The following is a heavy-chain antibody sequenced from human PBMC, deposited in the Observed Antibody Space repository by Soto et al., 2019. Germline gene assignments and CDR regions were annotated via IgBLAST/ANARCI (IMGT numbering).Heavy chain of an antibody. J-gene: IGHJ6*02. CDR2: MYNTGST. CDR1: GGSIRSYY. D-gene: IGHD2-21*02. V-gene: IGHV4-59*01. Sequence: SETLSLTCTVSGGSIRSYYWRWIRQPPGKGLEWIGYMYNTGSTIYNPSLKSRVTISVDTSKSQFSLKLNSVTAADTAVYYCARDLWGYCGADCYPLDVWGQGTTVTVSS. CDR3: ARDLWGYCGADCYPLDV.